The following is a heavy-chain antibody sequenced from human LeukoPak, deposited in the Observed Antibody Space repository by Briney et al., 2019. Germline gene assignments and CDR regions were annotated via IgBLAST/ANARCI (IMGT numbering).Heavy chain of an antibody. J-gene: IGHJ4*02. Sequence: SETLSLTCTVSGDSISNYYWSWIRRPPGKELEWIGYMYNRGSTIYNPSLKSRVTISTDTSKNQFSLRLTSATAADTAVYYCARAEKAVTGTLDSWGQGTLITVSS. CDR1: GDSISNYY. CDR3: ARAEKAVTGTLDS. CDR2: MYNRGST. D-gene: IGHD6-19*01. V-gene: IGHV4-59*01.